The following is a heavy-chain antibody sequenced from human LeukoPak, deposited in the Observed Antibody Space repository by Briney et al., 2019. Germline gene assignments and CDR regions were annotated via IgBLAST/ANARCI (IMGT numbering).Heavy chain of an antibody. Sequence: PGGSLRLSCAASGFTFSSYAMHWVRQAPGKGLEWVAVISYDESNKYYADSVKGRFTISRDNSKNTLYLQMNSLRAEDTAVYYCAKDALPFIAAAGRVSDYWGQGTLVTVSS. J-gene: IGHJ4*02. D-gene: IGHD6-13*01. CDR1: GFTFSSYA. V-gene: IGHV3-30*04. CDR3: AKDALPFIAAAGRVSDY. CDR2: ISYDESNK.